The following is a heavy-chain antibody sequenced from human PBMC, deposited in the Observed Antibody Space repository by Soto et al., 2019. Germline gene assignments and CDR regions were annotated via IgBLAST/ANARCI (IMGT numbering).Heavy chain of an antibody. CDR2: INPSGDRA. CDR3: ARGTSVFDLAWWFDP. V-gene: IGHV1-46*01. CDR1: GYTFTNHW. Sequence: ASVKVSCKASGYTFTNHWMHWVRQAPGQGLEWMGVINPSGDRASYAQRFQGRLRLTTDTSTSSVYMELSSLRSDDTAIYYCARGTSVFDLAWWFDPWGQGTLVTVSS. D-gene: IGHD1-1*01. J-gene: IGHJ5*02.